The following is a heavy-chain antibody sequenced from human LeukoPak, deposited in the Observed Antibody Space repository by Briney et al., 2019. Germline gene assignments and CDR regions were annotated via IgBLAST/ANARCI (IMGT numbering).Heavy chain of an antibody. CDR2: VYTSGIT. CDR3: ARNDLDW. CDR1: GVSISSYH. D-gene: IGHD3/OR15-3a*01. Sequence: SETLSLTCTVSGVSISSYHWSWVRQPAGKGLEWIGRVYTSGITNYNPSLKSRLTLSLDTSKNQFSLNLRSVTAADTAMYYCARNDLDWWGRGTLVTVSS. V-gene: IGHV4-4*07. J-gene: IGHJ4*02.